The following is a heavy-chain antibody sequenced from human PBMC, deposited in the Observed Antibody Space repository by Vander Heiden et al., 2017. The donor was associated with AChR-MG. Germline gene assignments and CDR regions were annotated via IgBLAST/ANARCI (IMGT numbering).Heavy chain of an antibody. Sequence: QVQLQESGPGLVKPSETLSLTCTVSGGSITNDYWNWIRQPPGKGLEWIGHMSYSANTNYNPSLKSRVTISRDTSKNQFSLRLSSVTAADTAIYYCASATNFKPPVYWGQGTLVTVSS. CDR1: GGSITNDY. CDR3: ASATNFKPPVY. D-gene: IGHD4-4*01. J-gene: IGHJ4*02. V-gene: IGHV4-59*01. CDR2: MSYSANT.